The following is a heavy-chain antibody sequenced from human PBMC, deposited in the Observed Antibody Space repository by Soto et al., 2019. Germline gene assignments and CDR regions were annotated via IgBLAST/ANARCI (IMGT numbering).Heavy chain of an antibody. CDR2: IIPIFGTA. V-gene: IGHV1-69*13. CDR3: ARGLIEVVFSTFDY. J-gene: IGHJ4*02. Sequence: SVKVSCKASGGTFSSYAISWVRQAPGQGLEWMGGIIPIFGTANYAQKFQGRVTITADESTSTAYMELSSLRSEDTAVYYCARGLIEVVFSTFDYWRQGPLVTVSS. D-gene: IGHD3-22*01. CDR1: GGTFSSYA.